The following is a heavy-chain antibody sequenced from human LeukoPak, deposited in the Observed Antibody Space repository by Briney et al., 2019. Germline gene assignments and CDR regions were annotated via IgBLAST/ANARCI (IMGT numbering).Heavy chain of an antibody. D-gene: IGHD3-22*01. CDR1: GGSISSGNYY. V-gene: IGHV4-61*02. CDR2: TKSSGST. CDR3: ARDYYDTRGFHYYYYMDV. Sequence: SETLSLTCTVSGGSISSGNYYWSWIRQPAGKGLEWIGRTKSSGSTNYNPSLKSRVTISVDTSKNQFSLNLYSVTAADTAVYYCARDYYDTRGFHYYYYMDVWGKGTTVTISS. J-gene: IGHJ6*03.